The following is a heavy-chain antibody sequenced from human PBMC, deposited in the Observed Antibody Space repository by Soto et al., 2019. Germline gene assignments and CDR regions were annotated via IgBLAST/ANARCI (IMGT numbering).Heavy chain of an antibody. CDR3: TTEQDLGYCSGGSCYGFATYFDY. V-gene: IGHV3-15*07. CDR2: IKSKTDGRTT. D-gene: IGHD2-15*01. CDR1: GFTFSNAW. J-gene: IGHJ4*02. Sequence: GGSLRLSCAASGFTFSNAWMNWVRQAPGKGLEWVGRIKSKTDGRTTDYAAPVKGRFTISRDDSKNTLYLQMNSLKTEDTAVYYCTTEQDLGYCSGGSCYGFATYFDYWGQGTLVTVSS.